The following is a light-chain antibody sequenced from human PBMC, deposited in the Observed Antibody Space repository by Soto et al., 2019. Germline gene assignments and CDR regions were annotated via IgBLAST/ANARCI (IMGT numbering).Light chain of an antibody. J-gene: IGLJ2*01. CDR3: TSWTTSTTMI. V-gene: IGLV2-14*03. CDR2: DVN. CDR1: SSDIGAYNF. Sequence: QSALTQPASVSGSPGQSITISCTGTSSDIGAYNFVSWYQQHPGKAPKPMLYDVNIRPSGVSNRFSGSKSGNTASLTISGLQAEDEVDYYCTSWTTSTTMIFGGGTKLTVL.